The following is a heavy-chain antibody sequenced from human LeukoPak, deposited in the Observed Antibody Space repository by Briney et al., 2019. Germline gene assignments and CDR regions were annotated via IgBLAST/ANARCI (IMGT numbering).Heavy chain of an antibody. V-gene: IGHV1-18*04. Sequence: GASVKVSCKPSGYTFTSFGISWVRQAPGQGLDWMGWIGAYNGDTNYAQKFQGRVTMTTDTPTSTAYMDLRSLRSDDTAVYYCTRDHCRGDNCPSFDYWGQGTLVTVSS. CDR2: IGAYNGDT. D-gene: IGHD2-15*01. CDR1: GYTFTSFG. J-gene: IGHJ4*02. CDR3: TRDHCRGDNCPSFDY.